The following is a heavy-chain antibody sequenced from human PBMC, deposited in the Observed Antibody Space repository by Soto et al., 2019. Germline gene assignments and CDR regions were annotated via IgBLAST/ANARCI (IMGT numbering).Heavy chain of an antibody. D-gene: IGHD3-9*01. CDR1: GGSVRSTSNF. CDR3: ARHFEQTWTGYHYGYMDV. J-gene: IGHJ6*03. V-gene: IGHV4-39*01. CDR2: VSNGEGT. Sequence: QLQLQESGPGLVKPSETLSLTCTIFGGSVRSTSNFWGWIRQPPGRGLDWIGVVSNGEGTFYNPSLKSRVTMSVDTAKNQLSLKLTSVTAADTAVYYCARHFEQTWTGYHYGYMDVWGKGTTVAVSS.